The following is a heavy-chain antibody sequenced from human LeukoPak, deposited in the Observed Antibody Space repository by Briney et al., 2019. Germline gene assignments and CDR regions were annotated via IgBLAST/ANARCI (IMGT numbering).Heavy chain of an antibody. D-gene: IGHD6-25*01. Sequence: SETLSLTCDVSGGSVTSTNWWAWLRQPPGKGLEWIGEVHLDGRTNYNPSLKSRLVMSADLPENHISLKLTSVTAADTAVYYCAREGGFYRPLDYSGQGTLVTVSS. J-gene: IGHJ4*02. CDR1: GGSVTSTNW. CDR2: VHLDGRT. V-gene: IGHV4-4*02. CDR3: AREGGFYRPLDY.